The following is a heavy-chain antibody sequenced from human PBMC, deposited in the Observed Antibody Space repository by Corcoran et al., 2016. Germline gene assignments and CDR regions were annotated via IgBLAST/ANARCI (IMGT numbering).Heavy chain of an antibody. J-gene: IGHJ4*02. CDR2: IYYSGST. V-gene: IGHV4-39*07. Sequence: QLQLQESVPGLVKPSETLSLTCTVSGGSISSSSYYWGWIRQPPGKGREWIGSIYYSGSTYYNPSLKSRVTISVDTSKNQFSLKLSSVTAADTAMYYCARDFSPHYYDSSGYSYWGQGTLVTVSS. CDR3: ARDFSPHYYDSSGYSY. D-gene: IGHD3-22*01. CDR1: GGSISSSSYY.